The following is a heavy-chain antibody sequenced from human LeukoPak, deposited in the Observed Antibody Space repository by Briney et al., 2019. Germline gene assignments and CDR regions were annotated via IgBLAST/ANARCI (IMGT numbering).Heavy chain of an antibody. CDR3: ARDSYVLRFLEWSYAYYYGMDV. V-gene: IGHV1-46*01. CDR2: INPSGGST. CDR1: GYIFTDFY. J-gene: IGHJ6*02. Sequence: ASVKVSCTASGYIFTDFYMHWVRQAPGQGLEWMGIINPSGGSTSYAQKFQGRVTMTRDTSTSTVYMEPSSLRSEDTAVYYCARDSYVLRFLEWSYAYYYGMDVWGQGTTVTVSS. D-gene: IGHD3-3*01.